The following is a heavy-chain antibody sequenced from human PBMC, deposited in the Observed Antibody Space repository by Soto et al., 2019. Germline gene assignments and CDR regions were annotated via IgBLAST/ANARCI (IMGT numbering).Heavy chain of an antibody. Sequence: KQSQTLSLTCAISGDSVSSNSAAWNWIRQSPSRGLEWLGRTYYRSKWYNDYAVSVKSRITINPDTSKNQFSLQLNSGTPEETAVYYCARDPRITMVRETNYYYYGMDVWGQGTTVTVSS. V-gene: IGHV6-1*01. D-gene: IGHD3-10*01. J-gene: IGHJ6*02. CDR3: ARDPRITMVRETNYYYYGMDV. CDR1: GDSVSSNSAA. CDR2: TYYRSKWYN.